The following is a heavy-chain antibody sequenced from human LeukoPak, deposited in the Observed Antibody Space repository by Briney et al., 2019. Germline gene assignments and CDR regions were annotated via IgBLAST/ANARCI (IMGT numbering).Heavy chain of an antibody. Sequence: SETLSLTCTVSGGSISSYYWSWIRQPPGKGLEWIGYIYYGGSTNYNPSLKSRVTISVDTSKNQFSLKLSSVTAADTAVYYCARGAYCGGDCYSGRFDYWGQGTLVTVSS. CDR2: IYYGGST. J-gene: IGHJ4*02. CDR3: ARGAYCGGDCYSGRFDY. D-gene: IGHD2-21*02. V-gene: IGHV4-59*01. CDR1: GGSISSYY.